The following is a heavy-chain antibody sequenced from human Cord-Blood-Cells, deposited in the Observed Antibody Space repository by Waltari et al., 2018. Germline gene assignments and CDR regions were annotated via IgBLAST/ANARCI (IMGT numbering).Heavy chain of an antibody. CDR3: AKDLRGSDAFDI. Sequence: EVQLLESGGGLVQPGGSLRLSCAASGFTFSSYAMSWVRQAPGQGLEWVSAVSGSGGSTYYADSVKGRFTISRDNSKNTLYLQMNSLRAEDTAVYYCAKDLRGSDAFDIWGQGTMVTVSS. D-gene: IGHD3-16*01. V-gene: IGHV3-23*01. J-gene: IGHJ3*02. CDR1: GFTFSSYA. CDR2: VSGSGGST.